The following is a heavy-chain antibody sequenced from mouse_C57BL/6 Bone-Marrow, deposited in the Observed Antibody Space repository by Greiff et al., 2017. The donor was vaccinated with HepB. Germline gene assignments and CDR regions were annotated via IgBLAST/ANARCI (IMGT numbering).Heavy chain of an antibody. V-gene: IGHV1-52*01. Sequence: QVQLKQPGAELVRPGSSVKLSCKASGYTFTSYWMHWVKQRPIQGLEWIGNIDPSDSETHYNQKFKDKATLTVDKSSSTAYMQLSSLTSEDSAVYYCARNYYGSSYVGGYYFDYWGQGTTLTVSS. CDR1: GYTFTSYW. D-gene: IGHD1-1*01. CDR3: ARNYYGSSYVGGYYFDY. J-gene: IGHJ2*01. CDR2: IDPSDSET.